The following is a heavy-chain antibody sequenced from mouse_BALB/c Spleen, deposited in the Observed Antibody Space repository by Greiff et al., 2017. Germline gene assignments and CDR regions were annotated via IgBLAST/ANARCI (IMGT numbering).Heavy chain of an antibody. J-gene: IGHJ3*01. CDR3: ARREYGNYGAWFAY. CDR2: IDPENGNT. D-gene: IGHD2-10*02. V-gene: IGHV14-1*02. CDR1: GFNIKDYY. Sequence: VQLKQSGAELVRPGALVKLSCKASGFNIKDYYMHWVKQRPEQGLEWIGWIDPENGNTIYDPKFQGKASITADTSSNTAYLQLSSLTSEDTAVYYCARREYGNYGAWFAYWGQGTLVTVSA.